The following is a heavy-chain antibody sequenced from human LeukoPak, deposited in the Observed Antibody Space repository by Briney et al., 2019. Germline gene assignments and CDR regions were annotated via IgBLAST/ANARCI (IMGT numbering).Heavy chain of an antibody. Sequence: SETLSLTCAVSGYSISSGYHWGWIRQSPGKGLEWIGSTFHSGNTYYNPSLKSRVTISVDTSMNQFSLKLTSLTAADTAVYYCARTLYCIGATATCYSPELFGSWGQGTLVTVSS. D-gene: IGHD2-15*01. V-gene: IGHV4-38-2*01. CDR2: TFHSGNT. CDR3: ARTLYCIGATATCYSPELFGS. CDR1: GYSISSGYH. J-gene: IGHJ4*02.